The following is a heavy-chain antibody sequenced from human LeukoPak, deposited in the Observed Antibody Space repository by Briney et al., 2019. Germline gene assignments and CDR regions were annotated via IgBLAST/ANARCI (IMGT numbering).Heavy chain of an antibody. Sequence: GESLKISCKSSGYSFTNYWIGWVRQMPGKGLEWMGIIYPGDSDTRYSPSFQGQVTIPADKSIRHAYLQCSSLKASDAAIYYCARLVGILTGPIDYWGQGTLVTVSS. D-gene: IGHD3-9*01. CDR2: IYPGDSDT. CDR1: GYSFTNYW. J-gene: IGHJ4*02. V-gene: IGHV5-51*01. CDR3: ARLVGILTGPIDY.